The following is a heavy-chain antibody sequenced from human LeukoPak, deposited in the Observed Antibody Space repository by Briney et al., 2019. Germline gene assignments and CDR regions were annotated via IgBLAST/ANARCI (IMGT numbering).Heavy chain of an antibody. Sequence: SQTLSLTCTVSGGSISSGSYYWNWVRQPAGKGLEWIGRVYASGSTNYNPSLKSRVTISIDASKNQFSLKLSSVTAADTAVYYCASSPYSSSAYYYYYYMDVWGKGTTVTVSS. V-gene: IGHV4-61*02. CDR2: VYASGST. D-gene: IGHD6-6*01. CDR3: ASSPYSSSAYYYYYYMDV. CDR1: GGSISSGSYY. J-gene: IGHJ6*03.